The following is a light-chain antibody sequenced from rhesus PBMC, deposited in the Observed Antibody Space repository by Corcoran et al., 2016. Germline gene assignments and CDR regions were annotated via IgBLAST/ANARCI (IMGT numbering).Light chain of an antibody. J-gene: IGKJ2*01. V-gene: IGKV1S8*01. Sequence: QMTQSPSALSASVGDRVTISCRASQNIDDLLAWFQQKPGKAPKFLIYAASTLQTGIPSRFSGSGSGTECTLPLSSLQPEDSAVYSCQRYFDTPFSFGLGTKVEIK. CDR1: QNIDDL. CDR3: QRYFDTPFS. CDR2: AAS.